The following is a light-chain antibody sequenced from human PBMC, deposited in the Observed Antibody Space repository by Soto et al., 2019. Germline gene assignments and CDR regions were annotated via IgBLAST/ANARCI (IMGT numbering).Light chain of an antibody. CDR2: DVS. V-gene: IGLV2-14*03. CDR3: SSYTSSTTPYV. Sequence: QSVLTKPASVSGVAGQAITISCTGTSSDVGGYNYVSWYQRHPGKAPKLMIFDVSNRPSGVSNRFSGSKSANTASLTISGLQAEDEADYSCSSYTSSTTPYVFGTGTKVTVL. J-gene: IGLJ1*01. CDR1: SSDVGGYNY.